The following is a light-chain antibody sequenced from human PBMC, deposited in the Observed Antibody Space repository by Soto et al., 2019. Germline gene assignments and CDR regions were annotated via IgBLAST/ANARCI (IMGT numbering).Light chain of an antibody. Sequence: EIVFTKSPSTLSLSPGERATLSCRASQSVSSYLAWYQQKPGQAPRLLIYDASNRATGIPARFSGSGSGTDFTLTICSLEPEDFAVCYWQQRCNFLPFGGGTKADI. V-gene: IGKV3-11*01. CDR1: QSVSSY. CDR2: DAS. CDR3: QQRCNFLP. J-gene: IGKJ4*01.